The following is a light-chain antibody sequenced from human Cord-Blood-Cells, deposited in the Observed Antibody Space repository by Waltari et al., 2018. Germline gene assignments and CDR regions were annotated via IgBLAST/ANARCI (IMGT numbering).Light chain of an antibody. CDR3: QQYYSTPYS. CDR2: WAS. J-gene: IGKJ2*03. CDR1: QSVLYSSNNKNY. Sequence: DIVMTQSPDSLAVSLDESATITRKSSQSVLYSSNNKNYLAWYQQKPGQPPKLLIYWASTRESGVPDRFSGSGSGTDFTLTISSLQAEDVAVYYCQQYYSTPYSFGQGTKLEIK. V-gene: IGKV4-1*01.